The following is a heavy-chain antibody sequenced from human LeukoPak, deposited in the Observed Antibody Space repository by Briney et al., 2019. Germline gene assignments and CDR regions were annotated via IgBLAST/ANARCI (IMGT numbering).Heavy chain of an antibody. Sequence: GGSLRLSCVASRITFRHHAMTWVRQSPGKGLEWVSSIFDSGAPSYYADSVKGRFTISRDNSRNTFYLQMENLRAEDSATYYCTKAVGGGRDAYDVWGQGTRVIVSS. D-gene: IGHD3-16*01. V-gene: IGHV3-23*01. CDR1: RITFRHHA. CDR3: TKAVGGGRDAYDV. CDR2: IFDSGAPS. J-gene: IGHJ3*01.